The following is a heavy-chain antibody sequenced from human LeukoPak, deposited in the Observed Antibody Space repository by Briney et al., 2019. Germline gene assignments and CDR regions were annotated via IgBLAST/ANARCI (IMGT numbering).Heavy chain of an antibody. Sequence: SVKVSCKASGGTLSSYVISWVRQAPGQGLEWMGGIIPIFGTADYAQKFQGRVTITADESTSTAYMELSSLRSDDTAVYYCARGGGSCSSSNCSDSWGQGTLVTVSS. J-gene: IGHJ5*01. D-gene: IGHD2-2*01. CDR3: ARGGGSCSSSNCSDS. CDR2: IIPIFGTA. V-gene: IGHV1-69*01. CDR1: GGTLSSYV.